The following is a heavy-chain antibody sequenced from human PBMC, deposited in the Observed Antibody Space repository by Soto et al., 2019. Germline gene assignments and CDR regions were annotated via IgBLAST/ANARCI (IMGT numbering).Heavy chain of an antibody. V-gene: IGHV4-34*01. CDR2: INHSGST. CDR1: GGSFSGYY. D-gene: IGHD3-22*01. J-gene: IGHJ4*02. CDR3: AIYHYYDSSRYSVVY. Sequence: SETLSLTCAVYGGSFSGYYWSWIRQPPGKGLEWIGEINHSGSTNYNPSLKSRVTISVDTSKNQFSLKLSSVTAADTAMYYCAIYHYYDSSRYSVVYWGQGLLVTVSS.